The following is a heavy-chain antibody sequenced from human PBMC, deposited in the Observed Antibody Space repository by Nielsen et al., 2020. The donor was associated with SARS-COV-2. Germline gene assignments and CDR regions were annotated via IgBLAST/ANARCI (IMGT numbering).Heavy chain of an antibody. Sequence: GGSLSLSCAASGFSFSDYYMCWICLAPGKGLEWISYIRSGSTYTNYADSVKGRFTISRDDAKNSLYLQMNSLRAEDTAVYYCAREGRDLPLDYWGQGVLVTVSS. CDR1: GFSFSDYY. D-gene: IGHD5-24*01. J-gene: IGHJ4*02. CDR3: AREGRDLPLDY. CDR2: IRSGSTYT. V-gene: IGHV3-11*05.